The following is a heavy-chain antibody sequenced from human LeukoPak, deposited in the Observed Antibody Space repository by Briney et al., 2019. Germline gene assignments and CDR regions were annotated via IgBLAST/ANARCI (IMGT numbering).Heavy chain of an antibody. CDR3: AKARDYGDYPH. V-gene: IGHV3-33*06. CDR1: GFTFSSYG. CDR2: IWYDGSNE. J-gene: IGHJ4*02. D-gene: IGHD4-17*01. Sequence: GRSLRLSCAASGFTFSSYGMHWVRQAPGKGLEWVAVIWYDGSNEYYADSVKGRFTISRDNSKNTLYLQMNSLRAEDTAVYYCAKARDYGDYPHWGQGTLVTVSS.